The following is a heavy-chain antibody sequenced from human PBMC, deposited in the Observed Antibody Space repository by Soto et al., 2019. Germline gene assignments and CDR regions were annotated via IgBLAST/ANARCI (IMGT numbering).Heavy chain of an antibody. D-gene: IGHD2-2*01. J-gene: IGHJ5*02. V-gene: IGHV3-48*01. CDR1: GFTFSSYS. CDR2: ISSSSSTI. CDR3: ARGYRSSTSCTNWFDP. Sequence: GGSLRLSCAASGFTFSSYSMNWVRQAPGKGLEWVSYISSSSSTIYYADSVKGRFTISRDNAKNSLYLQMNSLRAEDTAVYYCARGYRSSTSCTNWFDPWGQGTLVTVSS.